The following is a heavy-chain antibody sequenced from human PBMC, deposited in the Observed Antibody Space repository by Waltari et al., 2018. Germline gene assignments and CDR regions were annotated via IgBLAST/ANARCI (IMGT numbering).Heavy chain of an antibody. V-gene: IGHV3-30*04. J-gene: IGHJ6*02. CDR1: EFTFSSYA. CDR2: ISYNERNI. D-gene: IGHD3-22*01. Sequence: QVQLVESGGGVVQPGRSLSLSCAASEFTFSSYAMHWVRQAPGKGLECVAVISYNERNIYYVDSVKGRFTISRDNSKKMLYLQMSSLRPEDTAVYYCARDYCDRTNCHGMDVWGQGTTVTVSS. CDR3: ARDYCDRTNCHGMDV.